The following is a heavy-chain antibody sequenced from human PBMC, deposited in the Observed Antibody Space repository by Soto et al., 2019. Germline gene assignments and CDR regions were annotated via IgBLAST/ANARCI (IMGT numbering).Heavy chain of an antibody. V-gene: IGHV1-46*04. CDR2: INPNGGST. CDR1: GYTFTHYY. CDR3: ARDLSGPFDY. J-gene: IGHJ4*02. Sequence: ASVKVSCKASGYTFTHYYIHWVRQAPGQGLEWMGIINPNGGSTNYADSVRGRFIISRDNAENTLYLQMNSLRAEDTVVYYCARDLSGPFDYWGQGTLVTVSS.